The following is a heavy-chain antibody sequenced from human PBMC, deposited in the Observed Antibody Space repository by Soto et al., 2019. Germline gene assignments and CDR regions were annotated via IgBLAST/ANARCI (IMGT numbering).Heavy chain of an antibody. D-gene: IGHD1-1*01. CDR2: ISNIGGST. CDR3: AKPRYNWNFDAFDI. CDR1: GFTFSSYA. Sequence: EVQLLESGGGLVQPGGSLRLSCAASGFTFSSYAMIWVRQAPGKGLEWVSAISNIGGSTYYADSVKGRFTISRDNSKNSLYLQMNSLRAEDTAVYYCAKPRYNWNFDAFDIWGQGTMVTVSS. V-gene: IGHV3-23*01. J-gene: IGHJ3*02.